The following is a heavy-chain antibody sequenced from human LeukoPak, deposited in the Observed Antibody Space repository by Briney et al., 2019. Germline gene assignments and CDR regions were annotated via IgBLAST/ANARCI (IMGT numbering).Heavy chain of an antibody. Sequence: GGSLRPSCAASGFTFSNYWMTWVRQAPGKGLEWVANIKQDESEKYYLDSVKGRFTISRDNAKKSLFLQMNSLRAEDTAVYYCARSTPSLDSWGQGTLVTVSS. CDR2: IKQDESEK. J-gene: IGHJ4*02. CDR1: GFTFSNYW. D-gene: IGHD5/OR15-5a*01. CDR3: ARSTPSLDS. V-gene: IGHV3-7*01.